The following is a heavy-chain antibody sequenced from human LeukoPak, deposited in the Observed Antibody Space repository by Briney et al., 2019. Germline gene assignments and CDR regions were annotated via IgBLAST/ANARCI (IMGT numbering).Heavy chain of an antibody. Sequence: ASVKVSCKASGYTFTSNYMHWVRQAPGQGLEWMGIINPYGGSTNYAQKFQGRITMTRDTSTSTVYMELSSLRSEDTAIYYCARVQLGHYDVLTGLPDYWGQGTLVTVSS. CDR1: GYTFTSNY. CDR2: INPYGGST. CDR3: ARVQLGHYDVLTGLPDY. D-gene: IGHD3-9*01. J-gene: IGHJ4*02. V-gene: IGHV1-46*01.